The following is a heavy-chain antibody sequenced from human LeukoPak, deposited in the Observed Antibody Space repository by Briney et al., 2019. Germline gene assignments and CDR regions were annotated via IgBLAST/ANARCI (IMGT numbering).Heavy chain of an antibody. Sequence: SPGGSLRLSCAASGFTFSSYSMNWVRQAPGKGLEWVSSISSSSSYIYYADSVKGRFTISRDNAKNSLYLQMNSLRAEDTAVYYCARVRSSWDAFDYWGQGTLVTVSS. D-gene: IGHD6-13*01. J-gene: IGHJ4*02. CDR1: GFTFSSYS. CDR2: ISSSSSYI. CDR3: ARVRSSWDAFDY. V-gene: IGHV3-21*01.